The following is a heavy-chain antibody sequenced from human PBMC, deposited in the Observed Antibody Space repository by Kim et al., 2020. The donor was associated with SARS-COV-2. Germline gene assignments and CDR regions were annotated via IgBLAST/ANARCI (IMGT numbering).Heavy chain of an antibody. Sequence: NYAQKFQGRVTITADKATSTAYMELSSLRSEDTAVYYCARVDTAMGGVDYWGQGTLVTVSS. CDR3: ARVDTAMGGVDY. V-gene: IGHV1-69*02. D-gene: IGHD5-18*01. J-gene: IGHJ4*02.